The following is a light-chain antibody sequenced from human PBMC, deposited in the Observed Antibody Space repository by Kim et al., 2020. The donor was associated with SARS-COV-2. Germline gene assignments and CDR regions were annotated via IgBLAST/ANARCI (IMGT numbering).Light chain of an antibody. J-gene: IGKJ1*01. V-gene: IGKV1-5*01. CDR3: QQYNSYPT. Sequence: SASVGDRVTISCRASQSISSWLAWYQQKPGKAPKLLIYDASNLQSGVPSRFSGSGSGTEFTLTISSLQPDDFATYYCQQYNSYPTFGQGTKVEIK. CDR1: QSISSW. CDR2: DAS.